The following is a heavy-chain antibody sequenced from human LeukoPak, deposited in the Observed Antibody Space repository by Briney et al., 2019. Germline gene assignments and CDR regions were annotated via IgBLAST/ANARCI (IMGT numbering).Heavy chain of an antibody. D-gene: IGHD2-15*01. J-gene: IGHJ2*01. V-gene: IGHV4-31*03. CDR1: GGSISSGGYS. CDR2: IYYSGST. CDR3: ARGGDIVVVVAATWYFDL. Sequence: SETLSLTCTVSGGSISSGGYSWSWIRQHPGKGLEWIGYIYYSGSTYYNPSLKSRVTISVDTSKNQFSLKLSSVTAADTAVYYCARGGDIVVVVAATWYFDLWGRGTLVTVSS.